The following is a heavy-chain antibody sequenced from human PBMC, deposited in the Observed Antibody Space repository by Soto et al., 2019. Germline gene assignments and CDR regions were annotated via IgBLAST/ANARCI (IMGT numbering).Heavy chain of an antibody. V-gene: IGHV3-23*01. Sequence: PGGSLRLSCAASGFIFNTHAMTWVRQAPGKGLEWVSSISFSGGSTKYADSVKGRFTISRDNSKNTLYLQMNSLRAEDTAVYYCAKCFGDILTGNDYWGQGTLVTVSS. CDR3: AKCFGDILTGNDY. J-gene: IGHJ4*02. CDR1: GFIFNTHA. CDR2: ISFSGGST. D-gene: IGHD3-9*01.